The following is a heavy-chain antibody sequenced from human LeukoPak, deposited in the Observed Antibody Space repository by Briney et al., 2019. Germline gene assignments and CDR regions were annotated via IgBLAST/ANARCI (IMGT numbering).Heavy chain of an antibody. CDR3: AKASAMIVVVSKHFDY. Sequence: GGSLRLSCAASGFTFSSYWMHWVRHAPGKGLVWVSRINSDGSSTIYADSVKGRFTISRDNAKNTLYLQMNSLRAEDTAVYYCAKASAMIVVVSKHFDYWGQGTLVTVSS. V-gene: IGHV3-74*01. D-gene: IGHD3-22*01. J-gene: IGHJ4*02. CDR1: GFTFSSYW. CDR2: INSDGSST.